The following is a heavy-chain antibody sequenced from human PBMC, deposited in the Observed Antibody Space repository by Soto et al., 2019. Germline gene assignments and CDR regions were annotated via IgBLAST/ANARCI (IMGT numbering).Heavy chain of an antibody. CDR1: GYSFTSYE. Sequence: VQLVQSGAEVQKPGASVRVSCKASGYSFTSYEINWVRQATGQGPEWIGWMNPNSGESGYSQKFRVXAXNXXNTSISTAYMKLSSLKSDDSAVYYCAPLLGEAFDVWGQGTTVTVSS. D-gene: IGHD7-27*01. J-gene: IGHJ3*01. CDR2: MNPNSGES. CDR3: APLLGEAFDV. V-gene: IGHV1-8*01.